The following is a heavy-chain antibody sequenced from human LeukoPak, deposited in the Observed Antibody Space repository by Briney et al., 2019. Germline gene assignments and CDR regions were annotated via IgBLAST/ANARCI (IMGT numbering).Heavy chain of an antibody. J-gene: IGHJ5*02. D-gene: IGHD6-19*01. V-gene: IGHV3-23*01. CDR3: AKDSLSSGWYGGWFDP. Sequence: GGSLRLSCAASGFTFSSYAMSWVRQAPGKGLEWVSAISGSGGSTYYADSVKVRFTISRDNSKNTLHLQMNSPRAEGTGVYYCAKDSLSSGWYGGWFDPWGQGTLVTVSS. CDR1: GFTFSSYA. CDR2: ISGSGGST.